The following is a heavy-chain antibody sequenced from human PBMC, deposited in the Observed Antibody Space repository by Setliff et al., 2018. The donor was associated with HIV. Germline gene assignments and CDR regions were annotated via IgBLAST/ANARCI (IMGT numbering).Heavy chain of an antibody. J-gene: IGHJ3*02. CDR1: GYTFTNFG. V-gene: IGHV1-18*01. Sequence: ASVKVSCKASGYTFTNFGIGWVRQAPGQGLEWMGWISAYNGNTNYAQKLQGRVTMTTDTSTSTAYMELRSLRSDDTAVYYCARFRMVRGVIIHRPHHDAFDIWGQGTMVTVSS. D-gene: IGHD3-10*01. CDR2: ISAYNGNT. CDR3: ARFRMVRGVIIHRPHHDAFDI.